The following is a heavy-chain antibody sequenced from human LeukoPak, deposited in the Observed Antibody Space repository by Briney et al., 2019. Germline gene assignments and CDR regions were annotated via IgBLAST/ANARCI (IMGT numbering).Heavy chain of an antibody. J-gene: IGHJ4*02. D-gene: IGHD5-12*01. Sequence: GGSLRLSCAASGFTFSSYGMSWVRQAPGKGLEWVSAISGSGGSTCYADSVKGRFTISRDNSKNTLYLQMNSLRAEDTAVYYCAKVRSGSRPYYFDYWGQGTLVTVSS. CDR3: AKVRSGSRPYYFDY. V-gene: IGHV3-23*01. CDR2: ISGSGGST. CDR1: GFTFSSYG.